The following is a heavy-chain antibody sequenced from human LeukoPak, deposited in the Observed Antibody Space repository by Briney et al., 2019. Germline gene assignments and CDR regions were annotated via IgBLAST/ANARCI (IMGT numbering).Heavy chain of an antibody. CDR1: GFTFSSYW. Sequence: GGSLRLSCAASGFTFSSYWMSWVRQAPGKGREGVANIKQDGSEKYYVDSVKGRFTISRDNSKNTLYLQMNSLRAEDTAVYYCAKVVVPAAVVGYYYYYMDVWGKGTTVTVSS. CDR3: AKVVVPAAVVGYYYYYMDV. V-gene: IGHV3-7*01. J-gene: IGHJ6*03. D-gene: IGHD2-2*01. CDR2: IKQDGSEK.